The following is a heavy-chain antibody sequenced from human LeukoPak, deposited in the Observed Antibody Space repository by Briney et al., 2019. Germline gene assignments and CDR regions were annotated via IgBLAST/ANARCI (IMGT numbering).Heavy chain of an antibody. CDR3: ARTSEWLRFYWGLQTRLGHFDY. CDR2: INHSGST. CDR1: GGSFSGYY. V-gene: IGHV4-34*01. Sequence: SETLSLTCAVYGGSFSGYYWSWIRQPPGKGLEWIGEINHSGSTNYNPSLKGRVTISVDTSKNQFSLKLSSVTAADTAVYYCARTSEWLRFYWGLQTRLGHFDYWGQGTLVTVSS. J-gene: IGHJ4*02. D-gene: IGHD5-12*01.